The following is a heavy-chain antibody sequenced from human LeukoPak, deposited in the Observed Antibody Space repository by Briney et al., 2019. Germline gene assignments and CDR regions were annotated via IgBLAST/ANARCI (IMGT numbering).Heavy chain of an antibody. V-gene: IGHV4-39*01. J-gene: IGHJ4*02. CDR2: ISYSGNT. D-gene: IGHD3-16*01. Sequence: SETLSLTCTVSGVSMSSSNDYWAWIRQPPGKGLEWIGSISYSGNTDNNWSLKSRVTISEDSSKNQFSLKLSSLTAADTAVYYCARSRYEYVWGSYRYNAPGSFDSWGQGTLVTVSS. CDR3: ARSRYEYVWGSYRYNAPGSFDS. CDR1: GVSMSSSNDY.